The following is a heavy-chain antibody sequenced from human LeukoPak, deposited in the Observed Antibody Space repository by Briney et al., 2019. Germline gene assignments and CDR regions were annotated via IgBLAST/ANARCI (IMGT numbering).Heavy chain of an antibody. V-gene: IGHV4-59*01. CDR1: GGSFSGYY. CDR2: IYYSGTT. J-gene: IGHJ4*02. CDR3: ARAGGYSGYASN. D-gene: IGHD5-12*01. Sequence: SETLSLTCAVDGGSFSGYYWSWIRQPPGKGLEWIGYIYYSGTTYYNPSLKSRVTISLDTSKNKFSLNLTSVNVADTAVYYCARAGGYSGYASNWGQGTLVTVSS.